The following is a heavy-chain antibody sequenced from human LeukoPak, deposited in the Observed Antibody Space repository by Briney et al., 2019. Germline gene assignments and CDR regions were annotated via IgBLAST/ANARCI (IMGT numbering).Heavy chain of an antibody. D-gene: IGHD1-26*01. V-gene: IGHV4-34*01. CDR3: AREGGEWELLRTFDY. CDR1: GGSFSGYY. CDR2: INHSGST. Sequence: SETLSLACAVYGGSFSGYYWSWIRQPPGKGLEWIGEINHSGSTNYNPSLKSRVTISVDTSKNQFSLKLSSVTAADTAVYYCAREGGEWELLRTFDYWGQGTLVTVSS. J-gene: IGHJ4*02.